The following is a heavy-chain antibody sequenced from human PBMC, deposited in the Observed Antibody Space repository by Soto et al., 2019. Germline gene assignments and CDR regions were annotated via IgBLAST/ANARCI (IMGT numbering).Heavy chain of an antibody. CDR1: GDSVSSNSAA. V-gene: IGHV6-1*01. D-gene: IGHD6-13*01. CDR2: TYYRSKWYN. Sequence: SQTLSLTCAISGDSVSSNSAAWNWIRQSPSRGLEWLGRTYYRSKWYNDYAVSVKSRITINPDTSKNQFSLQLNSVTPEDTAVYYCARDLWGLGSSWSLGWFDPWGKGTLVTV. J-gene: IGHJ5*02. CDR3: ARDLWGLGSSWSLGWFDP.